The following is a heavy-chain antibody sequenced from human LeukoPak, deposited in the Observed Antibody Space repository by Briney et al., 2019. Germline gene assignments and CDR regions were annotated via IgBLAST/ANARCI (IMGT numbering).Heavy chain of an antibody. J-gene: IGHJ5*02. CDR1: GGSISSYY. CDR3: ARDYYGSGSSSNWFDP. V-gene: IGHV4-34*01. D-gene: IGHD3-10*01. Sequence: SETLSLTCTVSGGSISSYYWSWIRQPPGKGLEWIGEINHSGSTNYNPSLKSRVTISVDTSKNQFSLKLSSVTAADTAVYYCARDYYGSGSSSNWFDPWGQGTLVTVSS. CDR2: INHSGST.